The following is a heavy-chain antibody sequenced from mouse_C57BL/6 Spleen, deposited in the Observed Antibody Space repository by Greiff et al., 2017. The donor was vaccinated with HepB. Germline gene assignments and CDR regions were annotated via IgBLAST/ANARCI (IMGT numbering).Heavy chain of an antibody. J-gene: IGHJ4*01. Sequence: QVQLQQPGAELVKPGASVKMSCKASGYTFTSYWITWVKQRPGQGLEWIGDIYPGSGSTNYNEKFKSKATLTVDTSSSTAYMQLSSLTSEDSAVYYCARRAYSNYVDYAMDYWGQGTSVTVSS. D-gene: IGHD2-5*01. CDR2: IYPGSGST. CDR1: GYTFTSYW. V-gene: IGHV1-55*01. CDR3: ARRAYSNYVDYAMDY.